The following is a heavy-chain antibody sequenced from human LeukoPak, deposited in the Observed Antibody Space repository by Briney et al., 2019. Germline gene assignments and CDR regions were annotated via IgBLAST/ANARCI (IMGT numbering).Heavy chain of an antibody. CDR1: GGSFSGYY. D-gene: IGHD3-10*01. Sequence: SETLSLTCAVYGGSFSGYYWSWLRQPPGKGLEWIGEINHSGSTSYNPSLKSRVTISVDTSKNQFSLKLSSVTAADTAVYYCARDQTYSGSGIYTYFDYWGQGILVTVSS. CDR2: INHSGST. CDR3: ARDQTYSGSGIYTYFDY. V-gene: IGHV4-34*01. J-gene: IGHJ4*02.